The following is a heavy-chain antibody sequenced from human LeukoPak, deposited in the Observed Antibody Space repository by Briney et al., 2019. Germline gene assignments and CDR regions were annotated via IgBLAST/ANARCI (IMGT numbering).Heavy chain of an antibody. Sequence: PSETLSLTCTVSGGSISKSGYYWGWIRQPPGKGLEWIGSIYYSGSTYYNPSLKSRVTISVDTSKNQFSPKLSSVTAADTAVYYCASYSVEMATISDWFDPWGQGTLVTVSS. CDR1: GGSISKSGYY. D-gene: IGHD5-24*01. CDR2: IYYSGST. J-gene: IGHJ5*02. V-gene: IGHV4-39*01. CDR3: ASYSVEMATISDWFDP.